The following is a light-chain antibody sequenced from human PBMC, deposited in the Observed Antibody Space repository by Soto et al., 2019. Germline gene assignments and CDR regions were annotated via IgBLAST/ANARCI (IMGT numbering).Light chain of an antibody. V-gene: IGKV1-5*03. CDR1: QSISSW. J-gene: IGKJ4*01. CDR2: KAS. CDR3: QQYNSYSRGIT. Sequence: DIQMTQSPSTLSASVGDRVTITCRASQSISSWLAWYQQKPGKAPKLLIYKASSLESGVPSRFSGSGSGTEFTLTISSLQPDDFATYYCQQYNSYSRGITFGGGTRLEI.